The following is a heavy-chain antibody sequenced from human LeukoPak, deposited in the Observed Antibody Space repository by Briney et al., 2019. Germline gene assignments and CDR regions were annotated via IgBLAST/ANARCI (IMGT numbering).Heavy chain of an antibody. D-gene: IGHD6-13*01. V-gene: IGHV4-39*01. CDR3: ARSHSSSWGLGYYMDV. Sequence: SETLSLTCTVSGGSISSSSYYWGWIRQPPGKGLEWIGSIYYSGSTYYNPSLKSRVTISVDTSKNQFSLKLSSVTAADTAVYYCARSHSSSWGLGYYMDVWGKGTTVTISS. CDR2: IYYSGST. J-gene: IGHJ6*03. CDR1: GGSISSSSYY.